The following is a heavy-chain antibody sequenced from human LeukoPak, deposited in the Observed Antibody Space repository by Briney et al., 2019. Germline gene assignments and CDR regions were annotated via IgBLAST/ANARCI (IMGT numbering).Heavy chain of an antibody. CDR1: GFTFSSYE. CDR2: ISSSGSTI. J-gene: IGHJ4*02. Sequence: GGSLRLSCAASGFTFSSYEMNWVRQAPGKGLEWVSYISSSGSTIYYADSVKGRFTISRDNAKNSLYLQMNNLRAEDTAVYYCARVRRYFDWSHFDYWGQGTLVTVSS. D-gene: IGHD3-9*01. CDR3: ARVRRYFDWSHFDY. V-gene: IGHV3-48*03.